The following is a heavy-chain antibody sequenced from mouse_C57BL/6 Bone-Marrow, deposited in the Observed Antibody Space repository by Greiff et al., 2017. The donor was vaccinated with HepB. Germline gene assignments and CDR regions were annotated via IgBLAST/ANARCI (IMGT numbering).Heavy chain of an antibody. J-gene: IGHJ3*01. V-gene: IGHV1-59*01. CDR1: GYTFTSYW. CDR2: IDPSDSYT. CDR3: ARSDYGSSRAWFAY. Sequence: QVQLQQPGAELVRPGTSVKLSCKASGYTFTSYWMHWVKQRPGQGLEWIGVIDPSDSYTNYNQKFKGKATLTVDTSSSTAYMQLSSLTSEDSAVYYCARSDYGSSRAWFAYWGQGTLVTVSA. D-gene: IGHD1-1*01.